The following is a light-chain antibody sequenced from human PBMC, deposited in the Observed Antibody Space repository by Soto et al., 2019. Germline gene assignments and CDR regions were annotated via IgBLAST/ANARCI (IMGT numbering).Light chain of an antibody. Sequence: HSLLTQPASLSGSPGQSITIPCPGNNSDVVGYNYVSWYQQHPGKAPKLMIYDVSNRPSGVSNRFSGSKSGNTASLTISGLQAEDEADYYCSSYTSSFYVFGTGTKVTVL. CDR2: DVS. CDR1: NSDVVGYNY. J-gene: IGLJ1*01. CDR3: SSYTSSFYV. V-gene: IGLV2-14*01.